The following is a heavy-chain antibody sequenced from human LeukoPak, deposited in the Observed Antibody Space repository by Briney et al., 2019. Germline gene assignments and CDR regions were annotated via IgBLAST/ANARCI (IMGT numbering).Heavy chain of an antibody. CDR2: ISSSSSTI. V-gene: IGHV3-48*01. D-gene: IGHD3-10*01. Sequence: GGSLRLSCAASGFTFSSYSMNWVRQAPGKGLEWVSYISSSSSTIYYADSVKGRFTISRDNAKNSLYLQMNSLRAEDTAVYYCARGPGGGYYGSGSYSWFDPWGQGTLVTVSS. J-gene: IGHJ5*02. CDR1: GFTFSSYS. CDR3: ARGPGGGYYGSGSYSWFDP.